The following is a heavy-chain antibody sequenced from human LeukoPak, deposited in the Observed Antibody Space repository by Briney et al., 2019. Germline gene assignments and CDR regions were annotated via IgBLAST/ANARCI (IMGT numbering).Heavy chain of an antibody. CDR3: ARDPIHMTTVTTYYYYGMDV. D-gene: IGHD4-17*01. CDR2: IYHSGST. J-gene: IGHJ6*02. CDR1: GGSISSGGYY. Sequence: PSQTLSLTCTVSGGSISSGGYYWSWIRQPPGKGLEWIGYIYHSGSTYYNPSLKSRVTISVDRSKNQFSLKLSSVTAADTAVYYCARDPIHMTTVTTYYYYGMDVWGQGTTVTVSS. V-gene: IGHV4-30-2*01.